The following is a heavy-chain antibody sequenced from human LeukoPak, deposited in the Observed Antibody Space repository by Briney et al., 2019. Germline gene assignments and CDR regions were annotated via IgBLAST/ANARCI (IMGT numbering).Heavy chain of an antibody. CDR2: IYTSGST. V-gene: IGHV4-4*07. CDR3: ARGVELLTYYYYMDV. J-gene: IGHJ6*03. CDR1: GGSISSYY. D-gene: IGHD1-26*01. Sequence: SETLSLTCTVSGGSISSYYWSWIRQPAGKGLEWIGRIYTSGSTNYNPSLKSRVTMSVDTSKNQFSLKLSSETAADTAVYYCARGVELLTYYYYMDVWGKGTTVNVSS.